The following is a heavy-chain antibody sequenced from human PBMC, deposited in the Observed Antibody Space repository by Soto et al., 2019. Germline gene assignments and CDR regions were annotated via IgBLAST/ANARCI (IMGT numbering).Heavy chain of an antibody. CDR1: GFTFKSYA. V-gene: IGHV3-30*04. D-gene: IGHD6-19*01. CDR2: ISFDGRNG. Sequence: QVQLVESGGGVVQPGRSLRLSCAVSGFTFKSYAMHWVRQAPGKGLEWVAVISFDGRNGFYSDSVKGRFTVSRDNSNNTMYLQINSLSPEDTAVYYCAIGDLGGWLRRWFDPWGQGTLVTVSS. CDR3: AIGDLGGWLRRWFDP. J-gene: IGHJ5*02.